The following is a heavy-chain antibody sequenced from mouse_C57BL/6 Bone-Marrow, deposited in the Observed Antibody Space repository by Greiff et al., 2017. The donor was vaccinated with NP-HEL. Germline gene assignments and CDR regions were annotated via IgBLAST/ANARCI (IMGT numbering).Heavy chain of an antibody. CDR3: TTSDYDYDEDY. CDR2: IDPENGDT. V-gene: IGHV14-4*01. Sequence: VQLQQSGAELVRPGASVKLSCTASGFNIKDDYMHWVKQRPEQGLEWIGWIDPENGDTEYASKFQGKATITADTSSNTAYLQLSSLTSEDTAVYYCTTSDYDYDEDYWGQGTILTVSS. CDR1: GFNIKDDY. J-gene: IGHJ2*01. D-gene: IGHD2-4*01.